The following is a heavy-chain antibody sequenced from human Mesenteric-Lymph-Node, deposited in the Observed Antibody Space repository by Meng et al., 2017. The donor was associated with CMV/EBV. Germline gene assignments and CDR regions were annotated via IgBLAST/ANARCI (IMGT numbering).Heavy chain of an antibody. Sequence: SQTRSLTGAISGDSVSSNSAAWNWSRQSPSRGLEWLGRTYYRSKWYNDYAVSVKSRITINPDTSKNQFSLQLNSVTPEDTAVYYCARYCSSTSCLNFDYWGQGTLVTVSS. D-gene: IGHD2-2*01. J-gene: IGHJ4*02. CDR1: GDSVSSNSAA. V-gene: IGHV6-1*01. CDR2: TYYRSKWYN. CDR3: ARYCSSTSCLNFDY.